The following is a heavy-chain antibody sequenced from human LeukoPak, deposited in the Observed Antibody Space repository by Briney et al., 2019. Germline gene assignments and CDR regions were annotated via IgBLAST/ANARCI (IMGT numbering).Heavy chain of an antibody. J-gene: IGHJ4*02. Sequence: GASVKVSCKASGYTFTGYYMHWVRQAPGQGLEWMGWINPNSGGTNYAQKFQGRVTMTRDTSISTAYMELSSLRSEDTAVYYCARGGKDIVVVPAPPDYWGQGTLVTVSS. CDR3: ARGGKDIVVVPAPPDY. V-gene: IGHV1-2*02. CDR2: INPNSGGT. CDR1: GYTFTGYY. D-gene: IGHD2-2*01.